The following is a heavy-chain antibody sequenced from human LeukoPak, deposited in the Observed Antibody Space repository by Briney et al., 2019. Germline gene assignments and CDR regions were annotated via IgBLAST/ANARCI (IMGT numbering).Heavy chain of an antibody. CDR1: GGSITSTNY. J-gene: IGHJ4*02. Sequence: SGTLSLTCGVSGGSITSTNYWTWVRQPPGKGLEWIGEVNLQGSTNYNPSLMGRVAISVDMSENHISLQLTSVTAADTAVYYCARRKSGYQTFDYWGQGTLVTVSS. CDR2: VNLQGST. D-gene: IGHD3-3*01. CDR3: ARRKSGYQTFDY. V-gene: IGHV4-4*02.